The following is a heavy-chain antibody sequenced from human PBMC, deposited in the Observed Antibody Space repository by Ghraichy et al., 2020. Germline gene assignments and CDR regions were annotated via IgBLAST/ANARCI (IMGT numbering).Heavy chain of an antibody. V-gene: IGHV4-34*01. Sequence: SETLSLTCAVYGGSFSGYYWSWIRQPPGKGLEWIGEINHSGSTNYNPSLKSRVTISVDTSKNQFSLKLSSVTAADTAVYYCARGMGGGYGYGMDVWGQGTTVTVSS. J-gene: IGHJ6*02. CDR1: GGSFSGYY. CDR3: ARGMGGGYGYGMDV. D-gene: IGHD2-15*01. CDR2: INHSGST.